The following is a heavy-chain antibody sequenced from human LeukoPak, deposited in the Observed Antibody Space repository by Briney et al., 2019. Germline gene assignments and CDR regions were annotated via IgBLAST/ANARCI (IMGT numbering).Heavy chain of an antibody. V-gene: IGHV3-23*01. Sequence: GGSLRLSCAASGFTFSSYAMSWVRQAPGKGLEWVSAISGSGGSAYYADSVKGRFTISRDNSKNTLYLQMNSLRAEDTAVYYCASVKRDCSGGSCYSYDYWGQGTLVTVSS. J-gene: IGHJ4*02. CDR3: ASVKRDCSGGSCYSYDY. CDR2: ISGSGGSA. D-gene: IGHD2-15*01. CDR1: GFTFSSYA.